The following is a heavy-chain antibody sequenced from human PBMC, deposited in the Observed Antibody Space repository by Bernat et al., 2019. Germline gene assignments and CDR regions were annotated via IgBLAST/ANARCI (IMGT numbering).Heavy chain of an antibody. J-gene: IGHJ4*01. Sequence: ISSSSYYWGWIRQPPGKGLEWIGSIYYSGSTYYNPSLKSRVTISVDTSKNQFSLKLSSVTAADTALYYCARVRQDYDFWSGYYFRAHYFDYWG. V-gene: IGHV4-39*01. CDR2: IYYSGST. D-gene: IGHD3-3*01. CDR1: ISSSSYY. CDR3: ARVRQDYDFWSGYYFRAHYFDY.